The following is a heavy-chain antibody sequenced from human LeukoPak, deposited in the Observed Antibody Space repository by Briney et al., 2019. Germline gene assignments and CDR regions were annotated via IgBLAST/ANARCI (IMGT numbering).Heavy chain of an antibody. CDR1: GGSISSYY. J-gene: IGHJ5*02. CDR3: AGAAYYYDSSGGDSSHWFDP. Sequence: KPSETLSLTCTVSGGSISSYYWSWIRQPAGKGLEWIGRIYTSGSTNYNPSLKSRVTMSVDTSKNQFSLKLSSVTAADPAVYYCAGAAYYYDSSGGDSSHWFDPWGQGTLVTVSS. V-gene: IGHV4-4*07. CDR2: IYTSGST. D-gene: IGHD3-22*01.